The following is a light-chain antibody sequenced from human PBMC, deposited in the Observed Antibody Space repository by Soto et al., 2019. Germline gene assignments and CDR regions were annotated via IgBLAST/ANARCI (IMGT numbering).Light chain of an antibody. V-gene: IGLV7-46*01. Sequence: QAVVTQEPSLTVSPGGTVTLTCGSNTGAVTSGHYAYWLQLKPGQAPTTLIYNTDTKHSWTPARFSGSLLGGKAALTLSGAQPEDEADYYCLLTYSCPHAVFGGGTQLTVL. CDR2: NTD. CDR1: TGAVTSGHY. J-gene: IGLJ7*01. CDR3: LLTYSCPHAV.